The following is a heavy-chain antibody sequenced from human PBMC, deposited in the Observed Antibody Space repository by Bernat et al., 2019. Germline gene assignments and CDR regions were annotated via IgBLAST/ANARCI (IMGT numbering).Heavy chain of an antibody. CDR2: IYYSGST. V-gene: IGHV4-39*01. Sequence: QLQLQESGPGLVKPSETLSLTCTVSGGSISSSSYYWGWIRQPPGKGLEWIGSIYYSGSTYYNPSLKSRVTISVDTSKNQFSLKLSSVTAADTAVYYCARTSADCSGGSCYRGVDAFDIWGQGTMVTVSS. D-gene: IGHD2-15*01. J-gene: IGHJ3*02. CDR1: GGSISSSSYY. CDR3: ARTSADCSGGSCYRGVDAFDI.